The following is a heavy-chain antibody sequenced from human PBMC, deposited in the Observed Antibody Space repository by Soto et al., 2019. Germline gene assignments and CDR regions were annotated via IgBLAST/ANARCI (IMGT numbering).Heavy chain of an antibody. CDR2: IRDDGSAT. CDR1: RFSFSDYG. J-gene: IGHJ3*02. CDR3: ATSTLTDAFDI. D-gene: IGHD2-15*01. Sequence: QVQLVESGGGVVQPGGFRRLSCEASRFSFSDYGMHWVRQAPGKGLEWVALIRDDGSATYYSDSVKGRFAISRDNSKNTLYLQMNRLRAEDTAVYYCATSTLTDAFDIWGQGTMVSVSS. V-gene: IGHV3-30*02.